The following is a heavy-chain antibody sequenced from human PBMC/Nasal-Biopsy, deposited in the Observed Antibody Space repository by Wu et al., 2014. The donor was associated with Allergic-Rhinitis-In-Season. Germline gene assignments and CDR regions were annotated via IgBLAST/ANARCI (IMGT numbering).Heavy chain of an antibody. D-gene: IGHD6-19*01. CDR3: ASLYSDGWYVGD. J-gene: IGHJ4*02. CDR1: GASVTSNY. Sequence: TLSLTCSVSGASVTSNYWNWIAAPGRALEWIGNIYYTAITNYNPSLESRVTISLDTPKSQFSLKLNSVTAADTAIYYCASLYSDGWYVGDWGQGTLVTVSS. CDR2: IYYTAIT. V-gene: IGHV4-59*02.